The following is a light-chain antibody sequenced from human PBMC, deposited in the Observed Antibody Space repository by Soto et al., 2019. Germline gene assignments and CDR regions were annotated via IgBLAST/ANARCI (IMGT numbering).Light chain of an antibody. V-gene: IGKV2D-29*02. CDR1: QSLLHITGETF. Sequence: DVVMTQTPLSLSVAPGQPASISCKSSQSLLHITGETFLFWYLQKPGQSPQLLIYEVSTRVSGVPDRFSGRGSGTDFTLEISLVETDDVGIYYCMQSTQLPPPFGQGTRLGIE. CDR2: EVS. CDR3: MQSTQLPPP. J-gene: IGKJ5*01.